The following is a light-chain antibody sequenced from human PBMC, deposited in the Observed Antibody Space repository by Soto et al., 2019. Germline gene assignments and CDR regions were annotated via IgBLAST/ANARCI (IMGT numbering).Light chain of an antibody. CDR1: QGISNY. V-gene: IGKV1-27*01. Sequence: DIQMTQSPSSLSASVGDRVTITCRASQGISNYLAWYQQKPGKVPKLLIYAASTLQAGVPSRFSGSGSWTDFTLNISSLQPEDVATYYCQEYNSALTFGGGTKVEIK. CDR3: QEYNSALT. J-gene: IGKJ4*01. CDR2: AAS.